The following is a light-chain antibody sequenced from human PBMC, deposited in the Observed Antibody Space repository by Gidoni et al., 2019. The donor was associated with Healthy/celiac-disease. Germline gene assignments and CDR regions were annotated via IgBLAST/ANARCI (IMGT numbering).Light chain of an antibody. CDR1: QSFSRN. Sequence: EIVMTQSPATLSVSPGERASLSCRASQSFSRNLAWYQQKPGKAPRLLIFGASTRATGIPARFSGSGSGIEFTLTISSLQSEDFAVYYCQQYNSWPRTFGQGTKVEIK. CDR2: GAS. J-gene: IGKJ1*01. V-gene: IGKV3-15*01. CDR3: QQYNSWPRT.